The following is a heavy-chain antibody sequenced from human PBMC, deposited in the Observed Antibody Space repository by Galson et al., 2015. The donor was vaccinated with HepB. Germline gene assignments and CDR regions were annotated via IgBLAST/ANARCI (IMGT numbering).Heavy chain of an antibody. CDR1: GDSVSRNNW. Sequence: SETLSLTCVVSGDSVSRNNWWTWVRQSPGKGLEWIGEIYHVGSTNYNPSLTNRLTIYLDKAKNQFSLNLTSVTAADPAVYFCGREGPTPVPSAIDYWGQGFLVTVSS. CDR2: IYHVGST. CDR3: GREGPTPVPSAIDY. J-gene: IGHJ4*02. V-gene: IGHV4-4*02. D-gene: IGHD2-2*01.